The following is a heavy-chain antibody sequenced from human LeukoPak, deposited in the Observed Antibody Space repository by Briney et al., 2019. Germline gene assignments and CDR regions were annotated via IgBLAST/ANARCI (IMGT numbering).Heavy chain of an antibody. CDR1: GFTFSSYE. Sequence: PGGSLRLSCAASGFTFSSYEMNWVRQAPGKGLVWVSRINTDGSSTSYADSVKGRFTISRDNAKNTLYLQMNSLRAEDTAVYYCAGVRTTYFDYWGQGTLVTVSS. D-gene: IGHD4-11*01. CDR2: INTDGSST. V-gene: IGHV3-74*01. J-gene: IGHJ4*02. CDR3: AGVRTTYFDY.